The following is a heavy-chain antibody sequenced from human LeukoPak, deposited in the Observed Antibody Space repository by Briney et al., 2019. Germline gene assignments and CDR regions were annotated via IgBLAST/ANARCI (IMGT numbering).Heavy chain of an antibody. J-gene: IGHJ4*02. CDR2: IIPIFGTA. V-gene: IGHV1-69*05. CDR3: ARGPSGYSYGYTDY. D-gene: IGHD5-18*01. CDR1: GGTFSSYA. Sequence: SVKVSCKASGGTFSSYAISWVRQAPEQGLEWMGRIIPIFGTANYAQKFQGRVTITTDESTSTAYMELSSLRSEDTAVYYCARGPSGYSYGYTDYWGQGTLVTVSS.